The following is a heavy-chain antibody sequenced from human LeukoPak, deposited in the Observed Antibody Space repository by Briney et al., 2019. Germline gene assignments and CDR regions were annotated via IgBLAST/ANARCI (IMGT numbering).Heavy chain of an antibody. CDR3: ARDRAGDYYGSGSYYNPPPNWFDP. J-gene: IGHJ5*02. D-gene: IGHD3-10*01. Sequence: PGGSLRLSCAASGFTFSSYGMHWVRQAPGKGLEWVAFIRYDGSNKYYADSVKGRFTISRDNSKNSLYLQMNSLRAEDTAVYYCARDRAGDYYGSGSYYNPPPNWFDPWGQGTLVTVSS. CDR1: GFTFSSYG. V-gene: IGHV3-30*02. CDR2: IRYDGSNK.